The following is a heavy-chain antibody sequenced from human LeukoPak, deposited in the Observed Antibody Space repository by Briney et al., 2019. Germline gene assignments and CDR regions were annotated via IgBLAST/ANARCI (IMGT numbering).Heavy chain of an antibody. CDR2: ISGSSSTI. CDR3: ARGSTYYDSSGQVPFDY. D-gene: IGHD3-22*01. CDR1: GFTFSSYS. J-gene: IGHJ4*02. V-gene: IGHV3-48*01. Sequence: GGSLRLSCAVSGFTFSSYSMNWVRQAPGKGLEWGSYISGSSSTIYYADSVKGRFTISRGNGKNTLYLQMNSLRAEDTAVYYCARGSTYYDSSGQVPFDYWGQGTLVTVSS.